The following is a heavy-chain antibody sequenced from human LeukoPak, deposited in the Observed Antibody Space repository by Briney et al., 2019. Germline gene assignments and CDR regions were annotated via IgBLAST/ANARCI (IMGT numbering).Heavy chain of an antibody. Sequence: GGSLRLSCATSGFTFDDYAIHWVRQAPGKGLEWVSGISWNRASLGYADSVKGRFTISRDNAKNSLYLQMNSLRAEDTAVYYCALKIAYPYYFDYWGQGTLVTVSS. J-gene: IGHJ4*02. CDR2: ISWNRASL. V-gene: IGHV3-9*01. D-gene: IGHD2/OR15-2a*01. CDR3: ALKIAYPYYFDY. CDR1: GFTFDDYA.